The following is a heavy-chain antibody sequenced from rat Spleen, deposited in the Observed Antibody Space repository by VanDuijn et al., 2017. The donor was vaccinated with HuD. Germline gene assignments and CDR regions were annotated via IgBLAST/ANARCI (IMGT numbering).Heavy chain of an antibody. CDR3: TAHGNRVSRFAY. V-gene: IGHV5-20*01. D-gene: IGHD1-4*01. CDR1: GFTFSDYY. CDR2: VSPTVGST. Sequence: EVQLVESDGGLVQPGRSLKLSCAASGFTFSDYYMAWVRQAPTKVLEWVASVSPTVGSTYYRDSVKGRFTISRDNAKSTLYLQMDSLRSEDTATYYCTAHGNRVSRFAYWGQGTLVTVSS. J-gene: IGHJ3*01.